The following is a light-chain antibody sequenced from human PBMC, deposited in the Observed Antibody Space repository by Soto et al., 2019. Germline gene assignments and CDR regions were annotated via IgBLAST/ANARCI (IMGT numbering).Light chain of an antibody. J-gene: IGKJ5*01. V-gene: IGKV3-15*01. Sequence: EIAMTQSPATLSVSLGERATLSCRASQYISNNLAWYQQRPGQAPSLLIYGASTRATGVPARFSGSGSGTDFLLSISGLQSEDSAVYYCQQYKHWSSITVGQGTRLEIK. CDR1: QYISNN. CDR2: GAS. CDR3: QQYKHWSSIT.